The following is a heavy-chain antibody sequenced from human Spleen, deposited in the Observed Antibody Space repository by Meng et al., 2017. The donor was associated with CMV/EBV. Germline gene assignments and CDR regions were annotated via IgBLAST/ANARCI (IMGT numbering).Heavy chain of an antibody. J-gene: IGHJ2*01. D-gene: IGHD3-3*01. CDR1: GFDFRSYA. Sequence: GGSLRLSCVASGFDFRSYAMNWVRQAPGKGLEWVSSISSSSSYIYYADSVKGRFTISRDNAKNSLYLQMNSLRAEDTAVYYCARVTIFGGVMSYWYFDLWGRGTLVTVSS. V-gene: IGHV3-21*01. CDR2: ISSSSSYI. CDR3: ARVTIFGGVMSYWYFDL.